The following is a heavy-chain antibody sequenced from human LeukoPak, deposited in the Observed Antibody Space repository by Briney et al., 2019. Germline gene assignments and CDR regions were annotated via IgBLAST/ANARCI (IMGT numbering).Heavy chain of an antibody. CDR2: ISSSSSYI. CDR1: GFTFSSYS. J-gene: IGHJ4*02. V-gene: IGHV3-21*04. D-gene: IGHD5-12*01. Sequence: GGSLRLSCAASGFTFSSYSMNWVRQAPGKGLEWVSSISSSSSYIYYADSVKGRFTISRDNAKNSLYLQMNSLRAEDTAVYYCAKDGFMVATYYFDYWGQGTLVTVSS. CDR3: AKDGFMVATYYFDY.